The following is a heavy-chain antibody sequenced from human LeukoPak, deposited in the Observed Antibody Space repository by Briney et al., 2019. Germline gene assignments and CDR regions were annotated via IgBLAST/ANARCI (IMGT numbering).Heavy chain of an antibody. V-gene: IGHV3-23*01. CDR3: AKGSKEVLFTRDHCMDV. J-gene: IGHJ6*03. CDR1: GFTFSTFA. CDR2: IFPSGGEI. D-gene: IGHD3-3*01. Sequence: GGSLRLSCEASGFTFSTFAMIWVRQPPGKGLEWVSSIFPSGGEIHYADSVRGRFTISRDNSKNTLYLQMNSLRAEDTAVYYCAKGSKEVLFTRDHCMDVWGKGTTVTISS.